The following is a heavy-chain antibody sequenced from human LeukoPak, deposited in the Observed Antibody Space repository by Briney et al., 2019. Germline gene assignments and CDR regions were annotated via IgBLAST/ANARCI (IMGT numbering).Heavy chain of an antibody. CDR2: ISGSGGST. Sequence: GGSLRLSCAASGFTFSSYAMTWVRQAPGKGLEWVSSISGSGGSTYYADSVKGRFTISRANSENTLYLQMHSLRAEDTAVYYCAKDLVMGSLDYWGQGTLVTVSS. J-gene: IGHJ4*02. CDR1: GFTFSSYA. D-gene: IGHD1-26*01. CDR3: AKDLVMGSLDY. V-gene: IGHV3-23*01.